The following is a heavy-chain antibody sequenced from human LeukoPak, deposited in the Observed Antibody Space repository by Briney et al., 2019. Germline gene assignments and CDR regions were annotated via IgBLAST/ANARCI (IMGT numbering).Heavy chain of an antibody. CDR1: GGSISSYY. J-gene: IGHJ5*02. D-gene: IGHD3-10*01. CDR2: IYYSGTT. CDR3: ARDNALASGKYWFDP. Sequence: SETLSLTCTVSGGSISSYYWSWIRQPPGKGLEWIGYIYYSGTTNYNPSLKSRVTISVDTSKNQFSLKLSSVTAADTAVYYCARDNALASGKYWFDPWGQGTLVTVSS. V-gene: IGHV4-59*01.